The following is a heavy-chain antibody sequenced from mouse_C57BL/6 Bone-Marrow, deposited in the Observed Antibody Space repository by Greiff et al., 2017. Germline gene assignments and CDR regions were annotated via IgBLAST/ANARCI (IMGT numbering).Heavy chain of an antibody. CDR1: GFTFSDYY. CDR3: ARQLRLRFYYAMDY. V-gene: IGHV5-12*01. D-gene: IGHD3-2*02. CDR2: ISNGGGST. J-gene: IGHJ4*01. Sequence: EVKLEESGGGLVQPGGSLKLSCAASGFTFSDYYMYWVRQTPEKRLEWVAYISNGGGSTYYPDTVKGRFTISRDNAKNTLYLQMRRLKSEDTAMYYCARQLRLRFYYAMDYWGQGTSVTVSS.